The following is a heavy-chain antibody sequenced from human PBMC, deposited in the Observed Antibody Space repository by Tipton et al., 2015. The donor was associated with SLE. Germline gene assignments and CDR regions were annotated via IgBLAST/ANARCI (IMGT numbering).Heavy chain of an antibody. D-gene: IGHD3-10*01. CDR3: ARGQLLWFGEFRWFDP. J-gene: IGHJ5*02. CDR1: GGSFSGYY. Sequence: TLSLTCAVYGGSFSGYYWSWIRQPPGKGLEWVGEINHSGSTNYNPSLKSRVTISVDTSKNQFSLKLCSVTAADTAVYYCARGQLLWFGEFRWFDPWGQGTLVTVSS. CDR2: INHSGST. V-gene: IGHV4-34*01.